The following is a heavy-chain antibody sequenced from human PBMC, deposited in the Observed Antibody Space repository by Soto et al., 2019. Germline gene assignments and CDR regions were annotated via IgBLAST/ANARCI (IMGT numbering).Heavy chain of an antibody. CDR1: GLTVSGKKY. CDR2: FYDLDGT. CDR3: ATWHLQEHAYGV. D-gene: IGHD4-4*01. J-gene: IGHJ3*01. V-gene: IGHV3-53*01. Sequence: GWSLGLSCAVSGLTVSGKKYVAGVRQAPGKGLEWVSGFYDLDGTYYADSLKGRFTTSGDSSRTIVYLQMNGLRPEDTAVYYCATWHLQEHAYGVWGQGTTVTV.